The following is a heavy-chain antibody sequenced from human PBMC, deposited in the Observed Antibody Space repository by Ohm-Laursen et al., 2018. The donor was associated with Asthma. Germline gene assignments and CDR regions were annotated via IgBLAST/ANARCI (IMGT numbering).Heavy chain of an antibody. CDR1: GYTFSRYS. CDR2: ISTASTFI. Sequence: SLRLSCSASGYTFSRYSIHWVRQVPGKGLEWVASISTASTFIYYADSVKGRFTISRDNAKNSLYLHMNSLRAEDTAVYYCARDRLTIFTNWFDPWGQGTLVTVSS. V-gene: IGHV3-21*01. J-gene: IGHJ5*02. CDR3: ARDRLTIFTNWFDP. D-gene: IGHD3-3*01.